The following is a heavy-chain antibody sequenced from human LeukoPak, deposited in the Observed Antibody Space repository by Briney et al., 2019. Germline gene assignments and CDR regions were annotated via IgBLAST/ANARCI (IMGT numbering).Heavy chain of an antibody. V-gene: IGHV6-1*01. CDR3: ARDPDPFSRLSIFDV. CDR1: GDSVSSKSAA. Sequence: SQTLSLTCAISGDSVSSKSAAWYWIRQSPSRGLEWLGRTYHRSTWCNDYAVSVKSRITINPDTSKNQFSLQLNSLTPEDTAVYYCARDPDPFSRLSIFDVWGQGTMVTVSS. CDR2: TYHRSTWCN. D-gene: IGHD3-16*02. J-gene: IGHJ3*01.